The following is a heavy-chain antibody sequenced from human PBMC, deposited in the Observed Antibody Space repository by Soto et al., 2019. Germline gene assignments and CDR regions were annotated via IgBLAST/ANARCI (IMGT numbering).Heavy chain of an antibody. CDR3: ARDYEYYYDNSADYSRNCEF. J-gene: IGHJ4*02. CDR1: GYSIRNGYY. Sequence: PSETLSLTCAVSGYSIRNGYYWGWIRQPPGKGLEWIGSMYHSGIAYYNPSLQSRVAISIDTSKNQFSLKLISVTAADTAVYYFARDYEYYYDNSADYSRNCEFWGQGVLVTVSS. V-gene: IGHV4-38-2*02. D-gene: IGHD3-22*01. CDR2: MYHSGIA.